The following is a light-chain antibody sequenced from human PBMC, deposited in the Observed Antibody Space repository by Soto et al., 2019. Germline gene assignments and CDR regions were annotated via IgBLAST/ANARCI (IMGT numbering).Light chain of an antibody. J-gene: IGLJ1*01. CDR1: SSDVGGYNY. CDR3: SSYAGSNNFV. CDR2: EVS. Sequence: QSVLTQPPSASGSPGQSVTISCTGTSSDVGGYNYVSWYQQHPGKAPKLMIYEVSKRPSGVPDRFSGSKSGHTASLTVSGLQPEDEADYYCSSYAGSNNFVFGTGTNVTV. V-gene: IGLV2-8*01.